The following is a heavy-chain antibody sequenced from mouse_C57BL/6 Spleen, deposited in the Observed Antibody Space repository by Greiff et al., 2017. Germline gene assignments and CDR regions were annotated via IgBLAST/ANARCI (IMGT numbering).Heavy chain of an antibody. CDR2: IDPSDSYT. CDR1: GYTFTSYW. V-gene: IGHV1-69*01. Sequence: QVQLQQPGAELVMPGASVKLSCKASGYTFTSYWMHWVKQRPGQGLEWIGEIDPSDSYTNYNQKFKGKSTLTVDKSSSTAYMQLSSLTSEDSAVYDCARRIYGDAMDYWGQGTSVTVSS. J-gene: IGHJ4*01. D-gene: IGHD1-1*02. CDR3: ARRIYGDAMDY.